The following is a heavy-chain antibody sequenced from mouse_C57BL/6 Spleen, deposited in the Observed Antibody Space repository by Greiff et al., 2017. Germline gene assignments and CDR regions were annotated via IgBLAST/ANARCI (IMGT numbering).Heavy chain of an antibody. CDR2: IYPGNGDT. CDR3: SLITTVVATDWYFDV. Sequence: QSGAELVRPGASVKMSCKASGYTFTSYNMHRVKQTPRQGLEWIGAIYPGNGDTSYNQKFKGKATLTVDKSSSTAYMQLSSLTSEDSAVYFCSLITTVVATDWYFDVWGTGTTVTVSS. D-gene: IGHD1-1*01. V-gene: IGHV1-12*01. J-gene: IGHJ1*03. CDR1: GYTFTSYN.